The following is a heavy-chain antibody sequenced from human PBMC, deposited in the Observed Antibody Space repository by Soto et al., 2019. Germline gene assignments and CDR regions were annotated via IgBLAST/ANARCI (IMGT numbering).Heavy chain of an antibody. CDR3: ASGGAAAGTYYYYYGMDV. J-gene: IGHJ6*02. CDR1: GYTFTGYY. CDR2: INPNSGGT. V-gene: IGHV1-2*04. Sequence: ASVKVSCKASGYTFTGYYMHWVRQAPGQGLEWMGWINPNSGGTNYAQKFQGWVTMTRDTSISTAYMELSRLRSDDTAVYYCASGGAAAGTYYYYYGMDVWGQGTTVTVSS. D-gene: IGHD6-13*01.